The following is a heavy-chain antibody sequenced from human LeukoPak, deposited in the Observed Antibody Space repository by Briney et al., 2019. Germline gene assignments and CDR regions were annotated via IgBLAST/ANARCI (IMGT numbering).Heavy chain of an antibody. Sequence: GGSLRLSCAGSGFTFSSHWIGWVRQAPGKGLEWVAHINQDGSQKYYVDSVEGRFAISRDNAKNSLYLQMNSLRAEDTAIYYCARWRGQQSEFDLWGQGTLATISS. V-gene: IGHV3-7*01. CDR1: GFTFSSHW. J-gene: IGHJ4*02. CDR2: INQDGSQK. D-gene: IGHD2-2*01. CDR3: ARWRGQQSEFDL.